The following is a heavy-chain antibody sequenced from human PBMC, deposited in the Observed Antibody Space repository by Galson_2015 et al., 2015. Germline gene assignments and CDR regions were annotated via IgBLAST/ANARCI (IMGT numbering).Heavy chain of an antibody. CDR3: TRDPHALDF. V-gene: IGHV3-48*02. CDR2: ITSRSSPI. J-gene: IGHJ4*02. CDR1: GFTFSSYS. Sequence: SLRLSCAASGFTFSSYSMNWVRQAPGKGLEWVAYITSRSSPIHYADSVRGRFTISRDNAKNSLYLQMNSLRDEDSAVYYCTRDPHALDFWGQGTLVTVSS.